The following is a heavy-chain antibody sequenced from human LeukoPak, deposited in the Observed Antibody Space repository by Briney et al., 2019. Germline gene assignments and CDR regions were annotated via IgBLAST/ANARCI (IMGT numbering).Heavy chain of an antibody. V-gene: IGHV4-61*01. CDR1: GGSVSSGSYY. D-gene: IGHD3-9*01. CDR3: AGSNFTLRYFDWYQNAFDI. J-gene: IGHJ3*02. CDR2: IYYSGST. Sequence: SETLSLTCTVSGGSVSSGSYYWSWIRQPPGKGLEWIGYIYYSGSTNYNPSLKSRVTISVDTSKNQFSLKLSSVTAADTAVYYCAGSNFTLRYFDWYQNAFDIWGQGTMVTVSS.